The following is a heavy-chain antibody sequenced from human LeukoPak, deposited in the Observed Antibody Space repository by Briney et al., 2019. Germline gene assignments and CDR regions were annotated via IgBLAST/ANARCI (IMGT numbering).Heavy chain of an antibody. CDR2: ISSSGTTI. CDR1: GFTFSDYY. V-gene: IGHV3-11*01. CDR3: ARGSAVADNERFDP. J-gene: IGHJ5*02. D-gene: IGHD6-19*01. Sequence: KAGGSLRLSCAASGFTFSDYYMSWIRQAPGKGLEWISYISSSGTTIYYADSVKGRFTISRDNAKNSLYLQMNSLRAEDTAVYYCARGSAVADNERFDPWGQGTLVTVSS.